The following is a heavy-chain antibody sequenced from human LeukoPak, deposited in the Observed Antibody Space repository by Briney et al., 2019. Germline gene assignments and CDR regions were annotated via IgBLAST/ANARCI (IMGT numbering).Heavy chain of an antibody. CDR1: GGSISNNNYY. CDR2: IYYSGST. CDR3: ARSLWLYYFDY. J-gene: IGHJ4*02. Sequence: SETLSLTCTVSGGSISNNNYYWGWIRQPPGKGLEWIGRIYYSGSTYYNPSLKSRVTISVDTSENQFSLKVTSVTAADTAVYYCARSLWLYYFDYWGQGTLVTVSA. V-gene: IGHV4-39*07. D-gene: IGHD5-18*01.